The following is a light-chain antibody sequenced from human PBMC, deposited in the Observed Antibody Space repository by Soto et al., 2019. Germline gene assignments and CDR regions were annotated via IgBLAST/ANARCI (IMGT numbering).Light chain of an antibody. V-gene: IGKV3-15*01. Sequence: EIVMTQSPATLSVSPGERATLSCRASQSVSSNLAWYQQKPGQTPRILIHGASTRATGIPARISGSGSGTEFTLTISSLQSEDFAVYYCQQYNNWPRTFGQGTKVEIK. J-gene: IGKJ1*01. CDR3: QQYNNWPRT. CDR1: QSVSSN. CDR2: GAS.